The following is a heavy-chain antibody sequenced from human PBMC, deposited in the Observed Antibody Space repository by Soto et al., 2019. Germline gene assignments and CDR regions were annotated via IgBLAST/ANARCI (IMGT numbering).Heavy chain of an antibody. J-gene: IGHJ4*02. CDR3: ARAVDTAMVLFDY. CDR2: IYSGGST. Sequence: GGSLRLSCAASGFTVSSNYMSWVRQAPGKGLEWVPVIYSGGSTYYADSVKGRFTISRDNSKNTLYLQMNSLRAEDTAVYYCARAVDTAMVLFDYWGQGTLVTVSS. CDR1: GFTVSSNY. V-gene: IGHV3-53*01. D-gene: IGHD5-18*01.